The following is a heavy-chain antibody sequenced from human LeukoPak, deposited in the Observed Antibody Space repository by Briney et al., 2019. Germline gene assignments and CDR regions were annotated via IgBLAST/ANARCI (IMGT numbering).Heavy chain of an antibody. CDR2: IYTGDSDT. J-gene: IGHJ4*02. V-gene: IGHV5-51*01. D-gene: IGHD3-3*01. Sequence: GESLKISCKASGYSFTSYWIGWVRQMPGKGREWMGIIYTGDSDTRYSPSFQGQVTISASKSISTAYLQWSSLKASDTAMDYCARLEVLEWFRVTDYWGQGTRVTVSS. CDR1: GYSFTSYW. CDR3: ARLEVLEWFRVTDY.